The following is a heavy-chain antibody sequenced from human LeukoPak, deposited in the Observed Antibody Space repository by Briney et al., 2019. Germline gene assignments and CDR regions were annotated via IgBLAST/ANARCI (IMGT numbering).Heavy chain of an antibody. V-gene: IGHV1-69*06. CDR1: GGTFSSYA. J-gene: IGHJ6*03. Sequence: SVKVSCKASGGTFSSYAISWVRQAAGQGLECMGGIIPIFGTANYAQKFQGRVTITADKSTSTAYMELSSLRSEDTAVYYCATDYSNYAYYYYYIDVWGKGTTVTVSS. D-gene: IGHD4-11*01. CDR2: IIPIFGTA. CDR3: ATDYSNYAYYYYYIDV.